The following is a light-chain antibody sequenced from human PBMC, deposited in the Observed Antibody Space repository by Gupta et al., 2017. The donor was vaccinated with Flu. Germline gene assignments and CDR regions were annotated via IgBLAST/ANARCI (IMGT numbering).Light chain of an antibody. V-gene: IGLV1-51*02. CDR2: ENN. Sequence: AAQGVEVAISCSGSTSNIGNNYVSWYQQLPGTAPKLFIYENNKRHQETADGFAGYRSATAGTLDINKNKSWTEADYDRGRWDGGNNVYCVFGTGTKVTVL. J-gene: IGLJ1*01. CDR1: TSNIGNNY. CDR3: GRWDGGNNVYCV.